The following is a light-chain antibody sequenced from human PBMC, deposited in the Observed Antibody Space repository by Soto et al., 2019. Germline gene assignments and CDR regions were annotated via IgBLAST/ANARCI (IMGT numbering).Light chain of an antibody. Sequence: EIVLTQSPGTLSLSRGERATLSCRASQSVRSSHLAWYQQKPGQAPRLLIYGASSRATGIPDRFSGSGSGADFTLTISRLKPEDFAVYYCQQYDSSPLTFGGGTKVDIK. V-gene: IGKV3-20*01. J-gene: IGKJ4*01. CDR1: QSVRSSH. CDR2: GAS. CDR3: QQYDSSPLT.